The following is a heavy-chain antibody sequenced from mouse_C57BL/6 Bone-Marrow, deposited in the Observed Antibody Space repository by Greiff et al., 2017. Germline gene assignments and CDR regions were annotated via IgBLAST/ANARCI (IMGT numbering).Heavy chain of an antibody. Sequence: QVQLQQPGAELVKPGASVKLSCKASGYTFTSYWMHWVKQRPGQGLEWIGMIHPNSGSTNYNEKFKSKATLTIDKSSSTAYMQLSSLTSEDSAVYYCASLDGYPHYYAMDYWGQGTSVTVSA. J-gene: IGHJ4*01. CDR1: GYTFTSYW. V-gene: IGHV1-64*01. CDR3: ASLDGYPHYYAMDY. D-gene: IGHD2-3*01. CDR2: IHPNSGST.